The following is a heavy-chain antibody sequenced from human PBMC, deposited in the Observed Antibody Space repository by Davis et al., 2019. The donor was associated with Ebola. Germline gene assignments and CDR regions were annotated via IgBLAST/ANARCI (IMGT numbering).Heavy chain of an antibody. CDR1: GNNFASYW. J-gene: IGHJ5*02. V-gene: IGHV5-51*01. D-gene: IGHD2-15*01. CDR2: IYPGDSDT. CDR3: ARLGGYCSGGSCYRGNWFDP. Sequence: GESLKISCKASGNNFASYWIGWVRQMPGKGLEWMGIIYPGDSDTRYSPSFQGQVTISADKSISTAYLQWSSLKASDTAMYYCARLGGYCSGGSCYRGNWFDPWGQGTLVTVSS.